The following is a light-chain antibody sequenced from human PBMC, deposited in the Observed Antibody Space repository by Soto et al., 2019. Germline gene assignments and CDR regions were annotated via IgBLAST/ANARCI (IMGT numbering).Light chain of an antibody. CDR3: TSYTSTDTLVV. CDR1: RSDIGDYNY. CDR2: EVE. V-gene: IGLV2-14*03. J-gene: IGLJ2*01. Sequence: QSALTQPASVSASPGQSITISCTGTRSDIGDYNYVSWYQQRPGEAPKLILYEVENRPSGISDRFSGSKSGNTASLTISGLRTEDEADYYCTSYTSTDTLVVFGGGTQLTVL.